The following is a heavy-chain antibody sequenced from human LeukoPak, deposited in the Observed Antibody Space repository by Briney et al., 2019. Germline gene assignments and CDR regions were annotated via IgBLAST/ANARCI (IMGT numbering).Heavy chain of an antibody. CDR3: ARARRYCSGGSCYYPNYYYYMDV. D-gene: IGHD2-15*01. CDR1: GGSISSGDYY. J-gene: IGHJ6*03. V-gene: IGHV4-30-4*08. CDR2: IYYSGST. Sequence: SETLSLTCTVSGGSISSGDYYWSWIRQPPGKGLGWIGYIYYSGSTYYNPSLKSRVTISVDTSKNQFSLKLSSVTAADTAVYYCARARRYCSGGSCYYPNYYYYMDVWGKGTTVTVSS.